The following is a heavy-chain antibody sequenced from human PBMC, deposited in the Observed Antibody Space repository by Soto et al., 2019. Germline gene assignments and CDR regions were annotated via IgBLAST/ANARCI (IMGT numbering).Heavy chain of an antibody. J-gene: IGHJ4*02. CDR2: IIFSGDYI. D-gene: IGHD1-20*01. CDR3: ARATYNWNHEY. V-gene: IGHV3-21*01. CDR1: GFXLEKYG. Sequence: GXLRLSCAFSGFXLEKYGMNWVRHAPGKGLELVSSIIFSGDYIYYADSVKGRFTISRDNARNSLYLQMNLLGFDDTALYFCARATYNWNHEYWGQGTQATVS.